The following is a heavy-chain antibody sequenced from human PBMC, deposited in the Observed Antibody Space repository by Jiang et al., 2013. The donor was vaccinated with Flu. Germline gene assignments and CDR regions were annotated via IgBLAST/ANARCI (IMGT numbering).Heavy chain of an antibody. V-gene: IGHV3-30-3*01. D-gene: IGHD3-22*01. CDR3: ARDPYYDDSSGY. J-gene: IGHJ4*02. Sequence: SLRLSCAASGFTFSSYAMHWVRQAPGKGLEWVAVISYDGSNKYYADSVKGRFTISRDNSKNTLYLQMNSLRAADTAVYYCARDPYYDDSSGYWGQGTLVTVSS. CDR1: GFTFSSYA. CDR2: ISYDGSNK.